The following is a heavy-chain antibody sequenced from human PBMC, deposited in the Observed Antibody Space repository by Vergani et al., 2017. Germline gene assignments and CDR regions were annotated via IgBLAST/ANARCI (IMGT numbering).Heavy chain of an antibody. CDR1: GYTFTAYY. Sequence: QVQLVQSGADVKKPGASVKVSCKASGYTFTAYYMHWVRQAPGQGLEWMGRLNPKSGATNYAQKFQGRVTMTRDTSISTAYMELSSLTSDDTAVYYCARERFGVVSPDAFDIWGQGTMVTVS. J-gene: IGHJ3*02. CDR3: ARERFGVVSPDAFDI. CDR2: LNPKSGAT. D-gene: IGHD3-3*01. V-gene: IGHV1-2*06.